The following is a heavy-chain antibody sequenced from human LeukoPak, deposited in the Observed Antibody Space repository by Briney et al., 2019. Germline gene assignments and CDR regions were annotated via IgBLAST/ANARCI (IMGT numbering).Heavy chain of an antibody. Sequence: ASVKVSCKASGYTFTVYYMHWVRHAPGQGLEWMGWINPNSGGTNYAQKFQGRVTMTRDTSISTDYMELSRLRSDDTAVYYCARAFYCSSTSCPSNPPYYYMDVWGKGTTVTVSS. CDR3: ARAFYCSSTSCPSNPPYYYMDV. CDR2: INPNSGGT. J-gene: IGHJ6*03. CDR1: GYTFTVYY. D-gene: IGHD2-2*01. V-gene: IGHV1-2*02.